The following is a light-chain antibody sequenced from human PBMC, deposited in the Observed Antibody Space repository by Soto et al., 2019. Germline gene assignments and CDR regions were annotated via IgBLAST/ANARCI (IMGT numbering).Light chain of an antibody. Sequence: EIVLTQSPGTLSLSPGERATLSCRASQSVSSSYSAWYQQKPGQAPRLLIYGASGRATGIPDRFSGSGSGTDFTLTISRLEREDFAVYYCQQYPGYTVGQGTKLEIK. CDR1: QSVSSSY. CDR3: QQYPGYT. V-gene: IGKV3-20*01. J-gene: IGKJ2*01. CDR2: GAS.